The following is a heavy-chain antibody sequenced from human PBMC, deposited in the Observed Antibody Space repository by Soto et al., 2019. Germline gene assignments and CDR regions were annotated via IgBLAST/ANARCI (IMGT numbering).Heavy chain of an antibody. J-gene: IGHJ4*02. Sequence: QVQLVQSGAEEKKPGASVKVSCKASGYTFTSYAMHWVRQAPGQRLEWMGWINAGNGNTKYSQKFQGRVTITRDTSASTAYMELSSLRSEDTAVYYCVRAPGGSSSFVDYWGQGTLVTVSS. CDR3: VRAPGGSSSFVDY. CDR2: INAGNGNT. CDR1: GYTFTSYA. D-gene: IGHD6-6*01. V-gene: IGHV1-3*05.